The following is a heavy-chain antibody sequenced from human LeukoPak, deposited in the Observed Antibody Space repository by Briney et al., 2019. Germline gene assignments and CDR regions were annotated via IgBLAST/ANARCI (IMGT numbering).Heavy chain of an antibody. CDR1: GYTFTSYG. J-gene: IGHJ5*02. V-gene: IGHV1-18*01. Sequence: GASVKVSCKASGYTFTSYGTSWVRQAPGQGLEWMGWISAYNGNTNYAQKLQGRVTMTTDTSTSTAYMELRSLRSDDTAVYYCARGQLRPLHNWFDPWGQGTLVTVSS. CDR2: ISAYNGNT. D-gene: IGHD6-19*01. CDR3: ARGQLRPLHNWFDP.